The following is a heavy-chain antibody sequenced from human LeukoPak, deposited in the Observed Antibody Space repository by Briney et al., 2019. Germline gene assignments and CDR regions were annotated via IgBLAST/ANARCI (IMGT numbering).Heavy chain of an antibody. V-gene: IGHV5-51*01. D-gene: IGHD3-22*01. CDR2: IYPGDSDT. J-gene: IGHJ5*02. Sequence: GESLKIYCNGSGYNFANSWIGWVRQMPGKGLEWMGIIYPGDSDTRYSPSFQGQVTMSADKSISTAYLQWSSLEASDTAMYYCAKSSGYSYFDPWGQGTLVTVSS. CDR1: GYNFANSW. CDR3: AKSSGYSYFDP.